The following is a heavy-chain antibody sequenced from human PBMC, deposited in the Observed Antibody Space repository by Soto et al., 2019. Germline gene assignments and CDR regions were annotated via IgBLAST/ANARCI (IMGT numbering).Heavy chain of an antibody. CDR2: ISSSSSYI. D-gene: IGHD3-10*01. CDR1: GFTFSSYS. CDR3: ATDQGREHYYGSGNLGY. J-gene: IGHJ4*02. Sequence: EVQLVESGGGLVKPGGSLRLSCAASGFTFSSYSMNWVRQAPGKGLEWVSSISSSSSYIYYADSVKGRFTISRDNAKNSLYLQMNSLRAEDTAVYYCATDQGREHYYGSGNLGYWGQGTLVTVSS. V-gene: IGHV3-21*01.